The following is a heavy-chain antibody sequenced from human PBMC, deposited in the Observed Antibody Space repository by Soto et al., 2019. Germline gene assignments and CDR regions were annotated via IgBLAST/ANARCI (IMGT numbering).Heavy chain of an antibody. CDR2: MSSDGNHQ. CDR3: VRDGYPASFDF. CDR1: GFTVGRIC. D-gene: IGHD5-12*01. Sequence: SLSLLCAPSGFTVGRICMNWVRQPLGNRLEWVALMSSDGNHQFYGVSVNGRYTISRHTSQITLYLQMNNLSTDDTAVYYCVRDGYPASFDFWGQGTMFTVSS. J-gene: IGHJ4*01. V-gene: IGHV3-30*03.